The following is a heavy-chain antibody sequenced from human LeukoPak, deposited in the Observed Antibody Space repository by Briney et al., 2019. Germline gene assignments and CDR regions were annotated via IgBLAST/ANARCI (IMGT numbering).Heavy chain of an antibody. CDR2: ISSGSSVI. D-gene: IGHD5-24*01. J-gene: IGHJ5*02. CDR3: ARSRDVGPPNWFDP. CDR1: GFTFSSYS. V-gene: IGHV3-48*01. Sequence: GGSLRLSCAASGFTFSSYSMNWVRQAPGKGLEWLSHISSGSSVIYYADSVKGRFTISRDNAKNSLYLQMNNLRVEDTAVYYCARSRDVGPPNWFDPWGQGTLVTVSS.